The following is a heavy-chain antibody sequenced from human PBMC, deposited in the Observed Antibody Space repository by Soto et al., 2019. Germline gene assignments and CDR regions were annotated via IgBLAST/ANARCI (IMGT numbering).Heavy chain of an antibody. J-gene: IGHJ4*02. D-gene: IGHD2-15*01. CDR3: AKVGYATGYVPDY. CDR1: GFTFSSYA. CDR2: ISGSGDIT. V-gene: IGHV3-23*01. Sequence: GGSLRLSCAASGFTFSSYAMSWVRQAPGKGLEWVSEISGSGDITYYADSVKGRFTISRDNSKNTLYLQMNSLRAEDTAVYYCAKVGYATGYVPDYWGQGTLVTVSS.